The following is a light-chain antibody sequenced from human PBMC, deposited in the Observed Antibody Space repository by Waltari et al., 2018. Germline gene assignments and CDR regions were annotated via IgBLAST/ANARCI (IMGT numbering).Light chain of an antibody. J-gene: IGLJ2*01. CDR3: GSWDHSLHAVV. CDR2: DDN. V-gene: IGLV1-51*01. Sequence: QSVLTQPPSVSAAPGQKVTISCSGGRSNIGMEYVCWYQQVPGTAPKLLIYDDNERPSGIPDRFSGSKSGTSATLGITGLQTGDEAHYYCGSWDHSLHAVVFGGGTELTVL. CDR1: RSNIGMEY.